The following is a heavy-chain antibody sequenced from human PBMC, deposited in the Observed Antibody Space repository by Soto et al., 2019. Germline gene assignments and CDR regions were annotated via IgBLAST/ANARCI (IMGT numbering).Heavy chain of an antibody. D-gene: IGHD3-3*01. CDR1: GYTFTSYG. V-gene: IGHV1-18*01. CDR2: ISAYNGNT. CDR3: ARRGDFWSGYATMYYYFDY. J-gene: IGHJ4*02. Sequence: QVQLVQSGAEVKKPGASVKVSCKASGYTFTSYGISWVRQAPGQGLEWMGWISAYNGNTNYAQKLQGRVTMTTDTATSTAYMELRSLRSDDTAVYYCARRGDFWSGYATMYYYFDYWGQGTLVTVSS.